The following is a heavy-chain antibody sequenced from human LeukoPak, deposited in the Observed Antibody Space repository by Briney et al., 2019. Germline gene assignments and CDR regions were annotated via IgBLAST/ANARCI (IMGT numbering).Heavy chain of an antibody. V-gene: IGHV3-48*01. CDR2: ISSNNSTI. Sequence: GGSLRLSCAASGFTFSSYSMNWVRQAPGKGLEWVSYISSNNSTIYYADSVKGRFTISRDNAKDSLYLKMNSLRAEDTAVYYCVRDLHSSTWYRDWFDPWGQGTLVTVSS. D-gene: IGHD6-13*01. CDR3: VRDLHSSTWYRDWFDP. CDR1: GFTFSSYS. J-gene: IGHJ5*02.